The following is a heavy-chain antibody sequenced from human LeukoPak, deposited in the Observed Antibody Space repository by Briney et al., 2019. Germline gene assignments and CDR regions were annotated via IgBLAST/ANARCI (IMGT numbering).Heavy chain of an antibody. J-gene: IGHJ3*02. CDR3: AREQTTGVEGTDAFDI. Sequence: GGSLRLSCAASGFTFSDYYMSWIRQAPGKGLEWVSYISSSGSTIYYADSVKGRFTISRDNAKNSLYLQINSLRAEDTAVYYCAREQTTGVEGTDAFDIWGQGTMVTVSS. V-gene: IGHV3-11*04. D-gene: IGHD4-23*01. CDR1: GFTFSDYY. CDR2: ISSSGSTI.